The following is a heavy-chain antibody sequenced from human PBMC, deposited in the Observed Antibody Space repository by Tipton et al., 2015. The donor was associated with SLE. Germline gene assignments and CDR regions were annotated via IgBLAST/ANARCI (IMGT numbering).Heavy chain of an antibody. CDR3: AKRDCGDPGVDY. CDR1: GGSISSYY. Sequence: GLVKPSETLSLTCTVSGGSISSYYWSWIRQPPGKGLEWIGYIYYSGSTNYNPSLKSRVTISVDTSKNQFSLKLSSVTAADTAVYYCAKRDCGDPGVDYWGQGTLVTVSS. CDR2: IYYSGST. J-gene: IGHJ4*02. D-gene: IGHD4-17*01. V-gene: IGHV4-59*12.